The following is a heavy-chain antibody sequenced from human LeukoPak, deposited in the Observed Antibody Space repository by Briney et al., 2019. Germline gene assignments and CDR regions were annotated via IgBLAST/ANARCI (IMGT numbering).Heavy chain of an antibody. J-gene: IGHJ6*02. Sequence: GGSLRHSCAAPGFTSCSYWMSWGRQAPGKGPGWVATINQDGSTKNYVDTVRCRFTDSSHNAKNSLYLQMNSLRAEDTAVYYCARVRGMRGMDVWGQGTTVTVSS. CDR3: ARVRGMRGMDV. D-gene: IGHD2-8*01. V-gene: IGHV3-7*01. CDR1: GFTSCSYW. CDR2: INQDGSTK.